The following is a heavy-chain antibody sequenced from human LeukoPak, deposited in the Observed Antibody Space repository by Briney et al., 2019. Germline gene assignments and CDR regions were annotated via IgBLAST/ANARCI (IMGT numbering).Heavy chain of an antibody. CDR3: ARSGFDYGSGSPPGY. J-gene: IGHJ4*02. V-gene: IGHV1-18*01. CDR1: GYTFPSYG. D-gene: IGHD3-10*01. CDR2: LSAYNGNT. Sequence: GASVKVSCKASGYTFPSYGISWVRQAPGQGLEWMGWLSAYNGNTNYAQKLQGRVTMTTDTSTSTAYMELRSLRSDDTAVYYCARSGFDYGSGSPPGYWGQGTLVTVSS.